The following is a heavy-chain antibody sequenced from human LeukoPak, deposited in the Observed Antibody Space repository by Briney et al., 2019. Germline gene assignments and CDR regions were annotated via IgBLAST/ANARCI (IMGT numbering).Heavy chain of an antibody. CDR1: GFTFSSYG. J-gene: IGHJ4*02. D-gene: IGHD2-2*02. CDR2: ISYDGSNK. Sequence: PGGSLRLSCAASGFTFSSYGMHWVRQAPGKGLEWVAVISYDGSNKYYADSVKGRFTISRDNSKNTLYLQMNSLRAEDTAVYYCAKDPDCSSTSCYSPPFDYWGQGTLVTVSS. V-gene: IGHV3-30*18. CDR3: AKDPDCSSTSCYSPPFDY.